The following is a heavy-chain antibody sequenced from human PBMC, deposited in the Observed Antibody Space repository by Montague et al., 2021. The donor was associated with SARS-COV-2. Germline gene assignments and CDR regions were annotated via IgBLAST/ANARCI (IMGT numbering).Heavy chain of an antibody. CDR3: ARASGKKTIFGVVISYFDY. V-gene: IGHV4-39*07. J-gene: IGHJ4*02. CDR1: GGSISSSSYY. D-gene: IGHD3-3*01. CDR2: IYYSGST. Sequence: SETLSLTCTVSGGSISSSSYYWGWIRQPPGKGLEWIGSIYYSGSTYYXPSLKSRVTISVDTSKNQFSLKLSSVTAADTAVYYCARASGKKTIFGVVISYFDYWGQGTLVTVSS.